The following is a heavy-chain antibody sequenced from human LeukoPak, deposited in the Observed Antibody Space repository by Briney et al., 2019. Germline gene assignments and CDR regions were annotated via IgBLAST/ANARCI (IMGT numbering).Heavy chain of an antibody. Sequence: GGSLRLSCAASGFTFSSYAMSWVRQAPGEGLEWVSAISGSGGSTYYADSVKGRFTISRDNSENTLYLQMNSLRAEDTAVYYCAKEQLLPYYFDYWGQGTLVTVSS. D-gene: IGHD2-15*01. V-gene: IGHV3-23*01. CDR1: GFTFSSYA. J-gene: IGHJ4*02. CDR3: AKEQLLPYYFDY. CDR2: ISGSGGST.